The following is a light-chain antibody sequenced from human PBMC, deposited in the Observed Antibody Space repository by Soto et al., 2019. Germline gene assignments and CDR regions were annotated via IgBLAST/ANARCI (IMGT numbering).Light chain of an antibody. CDR2: AAS. CDR3: KQSYSTPPT. J-gene: IGKJ5*01. Sequence: DIQMTQSPSSLSASVGDRVTITCRASQSISSYLNWYQQKPGKAPKLLIYAASSLQSGVPSRFSGSGSGTDFTLTIRSLQPEDFATYYCKQSYSTPPTFGQGTRLEIK. V-gene: IGKV1-39*01. CDR1: QSISSY.